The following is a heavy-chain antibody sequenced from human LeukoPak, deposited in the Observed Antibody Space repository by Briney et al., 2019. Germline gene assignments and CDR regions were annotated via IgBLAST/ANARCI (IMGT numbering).Heavy chain of an antibody. V-gene: IGHV3-21*01. CDR2: ISSSSSYI. J-gene: IGHJ6*03. CDR1: GFTFSSYS. D-gene: IGHD6-6*01. CDR3: AREGYSSSSSYYYYYMDV. Sequence: GGSLRLSCAASGFTFSSYSMNWVRQAPGKGREGVSSISSSSSYIYYADSVKGRFTISTDNAKNSLYLQMNSLRAEDTAVYYCAREGYSSSSSYYYYYMDVWGKGTTVTVSS.